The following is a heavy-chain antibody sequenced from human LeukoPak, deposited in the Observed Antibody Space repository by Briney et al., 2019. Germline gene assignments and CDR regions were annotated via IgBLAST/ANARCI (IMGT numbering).Heavy chain of an antibody. D-gene: IGHD1-14*01. CDR2: IGPTGTDR. Sequence: GGSLRLSCAASGFTFSSYGFNWVRQAPGKGLEWVSSIGPTGTDRYYADSVRGRFTISRDNAKNSMYLQMDSLRDEDTAVYYCATETIGRHYDYWGQGTLLTVSS. CDR1: GFTFSSYG. CDR3: ATETIGRHYDY. J-gene: IGHJ4*02. V-gene: IGHV3-21*01.